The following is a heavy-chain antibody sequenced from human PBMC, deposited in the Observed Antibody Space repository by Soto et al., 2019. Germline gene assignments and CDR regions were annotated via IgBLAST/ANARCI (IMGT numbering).Heavy chain of an antibody. J-gene: IGHJ4*02. D-gene: IGHD6-19*01. Sequence: EVQLVESGGGLVQPGGSLRLSCAASGFTFSNYWMHWVRQTPGKGLVWVSRIDAAGSSTIYADAVEGRFTISRDNAKNTLYLQMNSLRAVDTAVYYCARDQTVTGPSTFDYCGQGALVTVSS. CDR1: GFTFSNYW. V-gene: IGHV3-74*01. CDR2: IDAAGSST. CDR3: ARDQTVTGPSTFDY.